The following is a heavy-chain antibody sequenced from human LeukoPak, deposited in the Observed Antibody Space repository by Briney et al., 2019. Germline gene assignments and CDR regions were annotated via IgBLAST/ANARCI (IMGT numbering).Heavy chain of an antibody. CDR3: ARDFRSGDNVIFDY. CDR1: GGSISSGGYY. Sequence: PSQTLSLTCTVSGGSISSGGYYWSWICQHPGKGLEWIGYIYYSGSTYYNPSLKSRVTISVDTSKNQFSLKLSSVPAADPAVYFCARDFRSGDNVIFDYWGQGTLVTVSS. V-gene: IGHV4-31*03. CDR2: IYYSGST. D-gene: IGHD7-27*01. J-gene: IGHJ4*02.